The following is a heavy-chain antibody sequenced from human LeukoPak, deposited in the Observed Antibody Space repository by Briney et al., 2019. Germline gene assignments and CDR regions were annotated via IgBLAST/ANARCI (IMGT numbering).Heavy chain of an antibody. J-gene: IGHJ3*02. CDR1: GFTFSSYW. Sequence: GGSLRLSCAASGFTFSSYWMYWVRQAPGKGLVWVSRINSDGSSTNYADSVKGRFTISRDNAKNTLYLQMNSLRAEDTAVYYCASRFTEMVSHGGSAFDIWGQGTMVTVSS. V-gene: IGHV3-74*01. CDR2: INSDGSST. D-gene: IGHD5-24*01. CDR3: ASRFTEMVSHGGSAFDI.